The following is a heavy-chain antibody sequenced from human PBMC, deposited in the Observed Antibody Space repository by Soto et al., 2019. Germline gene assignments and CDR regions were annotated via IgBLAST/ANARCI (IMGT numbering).Heavy chain of an antibody. CDR1: GFSLNTSGVG. D-gene: IGHD3-9*01. CDR3: AHRRGYDILTGINFDY. J-gene: IGHJ4*02. V-gene: IGHV2-5*02. Sequence: QITLKESGPTLVKPTQTLTLTCTFYGFSLNTSGVGVGWIRQPPGKALEWLALIYWDDDERYSPSLKSRLTITKDTSKNQVVLTMTNMDPVDTATYYCAHRRGYDILTGINFDYWGQGTLVTVSS. CDR2: IYWDDDE.